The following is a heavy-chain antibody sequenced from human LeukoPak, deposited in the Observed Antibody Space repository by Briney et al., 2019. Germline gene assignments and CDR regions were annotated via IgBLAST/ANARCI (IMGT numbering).Heavy chain of an antibody. J-gene: IGHJ4*02. Sequence: SETLSLTCTVSGGSISSYYWSWIRQPPGKGLEWIGYIYYSGSTNYNPSLKSRVTISVDTSMNQFSLKLSSVTAADTAVYYCARGKVPLTGYPYYFDYWGQGTLVTVSS. D-gene: IGHD3-9*01. V-gene: IGHV4-59*01. CDR3: ARGKVPLTGYPYYFDY. CDR1: GGSISSYY. CDR2: IYYSGST.